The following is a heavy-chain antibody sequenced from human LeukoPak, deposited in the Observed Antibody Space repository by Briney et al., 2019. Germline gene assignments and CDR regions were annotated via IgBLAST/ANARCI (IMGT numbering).Heavy chain of an antibody. CDR3: ARDLRLGYYDSSFPDY. D-gene: IGHD3-22*01. J-gene: IGHJ4*02. CDR2: IYRGGST. Sequence: GGSLRLSCAASGFTVSHNYMSWVRQAPGKGLEWVSLIYRGGSTYYADSVKGRFTISRDNSKNTLYLQMNSLRAEDTAVYYCARDLRLGYYDSSFPDYWGQGTLVTVSS. V-gene: IGHV3-66*01. CDR1: GFTVSHNY.